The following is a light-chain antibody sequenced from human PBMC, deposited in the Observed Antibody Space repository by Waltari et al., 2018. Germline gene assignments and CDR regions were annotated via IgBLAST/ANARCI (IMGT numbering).Light chain of an antibody. J-gene: IGKJ3*01. CDR3: QPYHSFPLT. CDR2: TAF. Sequence: DIQMTQSPSSLSASVGDRVPITCRASQDISPFLASFNPKPGKAPKSLMYTAFSLQTGVPSRFSGSGSGTNFTFTISSLQPEDFATYCCQPYHSFPLTFGPGTTLD. CDR1: QDISPF. V-gene: IGKV1-16*01.